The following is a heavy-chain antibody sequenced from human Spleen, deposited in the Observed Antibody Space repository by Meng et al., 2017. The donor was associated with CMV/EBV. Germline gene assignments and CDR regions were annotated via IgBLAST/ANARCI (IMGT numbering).Heavy chain of an antibody. D-gene: IGHD3-10*01. CDR1: GDSVSSNSAA. CDR2: TYYRSKWYN. CDR3: TRDVVTLVRGVVLDYYGMDV. V-gene: IGHV6-1*01. J-gene: IGHJ6*02. Sequence: SETLSLTCAISGDSVSSNSAAWNWIRQSPSRGLEWLGRTYYRSKWYNDYAVSVKSRITINPDTSKNQFSLQLNSVTPEDTAVYYCTRDVVTLVRGVVLDYYGMDVWGQGTTVTVSS.